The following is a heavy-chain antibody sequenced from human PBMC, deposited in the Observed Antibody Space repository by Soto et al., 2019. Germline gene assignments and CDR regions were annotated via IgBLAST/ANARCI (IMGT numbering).Heavy chain of an antibody. V-gene: IGHV3-23*01. D-gene: IGHD5-12*01. CDR2: ISGSGGST. Sequence: PVGSLRLSCAASGFTFSSYAMSWVRQAPGKGLEWVSAISGSGGSTYYADSVKGRFTISRDNSKNTLYLQMNSLRAEDTAVYYCAKDRDGYNYGNFDYWGQGTLVTVSS. CDR1: GFTFSSYA. CDR3: AKDRDGYNYGNFDY. J-gene: IGHJ4*02.